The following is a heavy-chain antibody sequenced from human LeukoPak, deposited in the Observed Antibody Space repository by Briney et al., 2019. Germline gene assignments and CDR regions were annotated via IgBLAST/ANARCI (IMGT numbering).Heavy chain of an antibody. CDR2: ISWDGGST. V-gene: IGHV3-43*01. D-gene: IGHD3-3*01. CDR1: GFTFDDYT. CDR3: ARDTTIFGVAPDY. Sequence: GGSLRLSCAASGFTFDDYTMHWVRQAPGKGLEWVSLISWDGGSTYYADSVKGRFTISRDNSKNTLYLQMNSLRAEDTAVYYCARDTTIFGVAPDYWGQGTLVTVSS. J-gene: IGHJ4*02.